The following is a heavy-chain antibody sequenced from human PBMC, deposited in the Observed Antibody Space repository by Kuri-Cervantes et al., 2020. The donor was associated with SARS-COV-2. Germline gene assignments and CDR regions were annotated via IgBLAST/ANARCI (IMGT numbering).Heavy chain of an antibody. CDR3: ARIGELGIPDY. Sequence: GGSLRLSCAASGLTFSSYEMNWVRQAPGKGLEWVSYISSSGSTIYYADSVKGRFTISRDNAKNSLYLQMNSLRAEDTAVYYCARIGELGIPDYWGQGTLVTVSS. D-gene: IGHD7-27*01. V-gene: IGHV3-48*03. J-gene: IGHJ4*02. CDR2: ISSSGSTI. CDR1: GLTFSSYE.